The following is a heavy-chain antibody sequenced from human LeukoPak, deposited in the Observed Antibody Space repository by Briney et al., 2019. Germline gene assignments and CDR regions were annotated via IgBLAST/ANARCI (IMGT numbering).Heavy chain of an antibody. D-gene: IGHD2/OR15-2a*01. Sequence: GGSLRLSCAASGFTFSGSAMHWVRQASGKGLEWVGRIRSKANNYATAYAASVKGRFTLSRDDSKNMAYLQMNSLKTEDTAVYYCTRLNRLYYYGMDVWGQGTTVTVSS. CDR2: IRSKANNYAT. V-gene: IGHV3-73*01. CDR1: GFTFSGSA. J-gene: IGHJ6*02. CDR3: TRLNRLYYYGMDV.